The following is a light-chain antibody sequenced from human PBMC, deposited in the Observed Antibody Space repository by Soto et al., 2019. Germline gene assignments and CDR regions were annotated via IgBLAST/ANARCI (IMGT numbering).Light chain of an antibody. CDR2: AAS. CDR3: PQRYSTQYT. V-gene: IGKV1-39*01. J-gene: IGKJ2*01. CDR1: QSISSY. Sequence: DIQMTQSPSSLSASVGARVTITCRAIQSISSYVNWYQQKPGKAPKLLIYAASSLQSGVPSRFSGSGSGTDFTLTISSLQPEEFATYYCPQRYSTQYTFGHGIKLEVK.